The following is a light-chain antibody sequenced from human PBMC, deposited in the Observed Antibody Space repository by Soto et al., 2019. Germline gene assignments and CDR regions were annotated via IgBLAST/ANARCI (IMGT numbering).Light chain of an antibody. Sequence: ILVTRPPSYQSASVGARVTSTCRASQSIGDNLNWYQQKPGKAPKLLIYDASSLESGVPSRFSGSGSGTEFTLTISSLQPDDFATYYCQQYKSLWSFGQPTKAYI. CDR2: DAS. V-gene: IGKV1-5*01. CDR1: QSIGDN. CDR3: QQYKSLWS. J-gene: IGKJ1*01.